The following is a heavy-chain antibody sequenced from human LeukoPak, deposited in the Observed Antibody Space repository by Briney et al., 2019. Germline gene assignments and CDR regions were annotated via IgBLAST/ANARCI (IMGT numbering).Heavy chain of an antibody. J-gene: IGHJ4*02. CDR3: ARGRRELKYAPDY. D-gene: IGHD2-2*01. V-gene: IGHV4-30-4*01. CDR1: GGSISSGDYY. CDR2: IYYTAGA. Sequence: KASETLSLTCTVSGGSISSGDYYWSWIRQPPGKGPEWIAYIYYTAGAYYNPSLESRVSISLDASENQFSLKLSSVTAADTAVYYCARGRRELKYAPDYWGQGTLVTVSS.